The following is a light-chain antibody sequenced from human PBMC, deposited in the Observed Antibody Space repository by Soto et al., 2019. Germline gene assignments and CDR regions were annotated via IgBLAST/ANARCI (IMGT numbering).Light chain of an antibody. Sequence: QAVVTQPPSASGTPGQRVTISCSGSSSNIGSNYVYWYQQLPGTAPKLLIYRNNQRPSGVPDRFSGSKSGTSASLAISGLRSEDEADYYCAAWDDSLSVVFGGGTKVTVL. CDR2: RNN. CDR1: SSNIGSNY. J-gene: IGLJ2*01. CDR3: AAWDDSLSVV. V-gene: IGLV1-47*01.